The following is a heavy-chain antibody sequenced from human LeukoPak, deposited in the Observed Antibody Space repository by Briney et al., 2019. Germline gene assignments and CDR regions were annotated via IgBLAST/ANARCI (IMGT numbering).Heavy chain of an antibody. CDR1: GCSISSFY. J-gene: IGHJ4*02. V-gene: IGHV4-59*08. CDR2: IYYSGST. Sequence: SETLSLTCPVSGCSISSFYWSLIRPPPGKGLELIGYIYYSGSTNYNPSLKSRVTISVDTSKNQFSLKLSSVTAADTAVYYCASRPRGMANYDYWGQGTLVTVSS. CDR3: ASRPRGMANYDY. D-gene: IGHD5-24*01.